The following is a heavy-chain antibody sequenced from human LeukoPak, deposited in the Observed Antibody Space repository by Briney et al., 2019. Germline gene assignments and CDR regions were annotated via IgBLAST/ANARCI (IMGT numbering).Heavy chain of an antibody. Sequence: GASVKVSCKASGGTFSSYAISWVRQAPGQGLEWMGGIIPIFGTANYAQRFQGRATITADKSTSTAYMELSSLRSEDTAVYYCAKAGYRYCGGDCLWRYNWFDPWGQGTLVTVSS. D-gene: IGHD2-21*02. V-gene: IGHV1-69*06. CDR1: GGTFSSYA. CDR2: IIPIFGTA. CDR3: AKAGYRYCGGDCLWRYNWFDP. J-gene: IGHJ5*02.